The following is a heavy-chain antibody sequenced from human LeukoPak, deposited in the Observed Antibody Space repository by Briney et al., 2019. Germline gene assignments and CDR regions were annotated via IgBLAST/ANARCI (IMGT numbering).Heavy chain of an antibody. CDR2: ISAGSGST. V-gene: IGHV3-23*01. D-gene: IGHD1-26*01. CDR1: EFTFSNYA. CDR3: ARDGSSTFDY. J-gene: IGHJ4*02. Sequence: PGGSLRLSCAASEFTFSNYAMSWVRQAPGKGLEWVSGISAGSGSTYYADSVKGRFTISRDNSKNTLYLQMNSLRAEDAAQYYCARDGSSTFDYWGQGTLVTVSS.